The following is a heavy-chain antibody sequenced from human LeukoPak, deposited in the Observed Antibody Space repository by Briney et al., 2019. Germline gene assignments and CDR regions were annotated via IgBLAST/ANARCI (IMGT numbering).Heavy chain of an antibody. Sequence: GGSLRLSCAASGFTFSSYAMHWVRQAPGKGLEWVAVISYDGSNKYYADSVKGRFTISRDNSKNTLYLQMNSLRAEDTAVYYCARGRVSSSTWYSTYYYFFYMDVWGKGTTVIVSS. J-gene: IGHJ6*03. CDR1: GFTFSSYA. D-gene: IGHD4-11*01. V-gene: IGHV3-30*04. CDR3: ARGRVSSSTWYSTYYYFFYMDV. CDR2: ISYDGSNK.